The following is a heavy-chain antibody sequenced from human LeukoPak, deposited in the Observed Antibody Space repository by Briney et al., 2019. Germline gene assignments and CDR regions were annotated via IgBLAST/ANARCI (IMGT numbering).Heavy chain of an antibody. V-gene: IGHV3-23*01. J-gene: IGHJ4*02. CDR1: GFTFRSYG. CDR2: IAGSGATT. Sequence: GGSLRLSCAASGFTFRSYGMSWVRQAPGKGLEWVSAIAGSGATTNYADSVKGRFTISRDNSKSTLFLQMNSLRVEDMAVYYCAKDSGNWGTNFDYWGQGSLVTVSS. CDR3: AKDSGNWGTNFDY. D-gene: IGHD7-27*01.